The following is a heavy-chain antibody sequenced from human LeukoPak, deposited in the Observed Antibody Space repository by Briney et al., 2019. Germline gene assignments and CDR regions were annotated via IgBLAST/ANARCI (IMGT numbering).Heavy chain of an antibody. D-gene: IGHD6-13*01. V-gene: IGHV1-46*01. CDR3: ARMGSSWYHLGKYFDY. J-gene: IGHJ4*02. CDR1: GYTFTSYY. CDR2: INPSGGST. Sequence: ASVKVSCKASGYTFTSYYMHWVRQAPGQGLEWMGIINPSGGSTSYAQKFQGRVTMTRDTSTSTVYMELSSLRSEDTAVYYCARMGSSWYHLGKYFDYWGQGTLVTVSS.